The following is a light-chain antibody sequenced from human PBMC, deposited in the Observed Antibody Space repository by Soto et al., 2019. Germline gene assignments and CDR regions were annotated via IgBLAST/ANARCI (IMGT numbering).Light chain of an antibody. CDR1: QGISSW. CDR3: QQANRFPRT. V-gene: IGKV1-12*01. CDR2: ATS. J-gene: IGKJ1*01. Sequence: DIQMTQSPSSVSASVGDRVTITCRASQGISSWLAWYQQRPGKAPKLLIYATSSLHTGVPSRFSGRGSGTDFTLSISSLQPEDFATYYCQQANRFPRTFGQGTKVEIK.